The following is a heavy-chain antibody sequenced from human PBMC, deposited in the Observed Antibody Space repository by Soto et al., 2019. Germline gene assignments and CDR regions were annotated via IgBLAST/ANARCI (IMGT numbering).Heavy chain of an antibody. CDR2: ISNDGSNK. Sequence: PGGSLRLSCAASGFSFSTYGMHWVRQAPGKGLEWVAFISNDGSNKYYADSVKGRFTISRDNSKNKLYLQMNSLRAEDTAVYYCAKRDAYYYDSSGSSFDYWGQGTLVTVSS. J-gene: IGHJ4*02. CDR3: AKRDAYYYDSSGSSFDY. V-gene: IGHV3-30*18. CDR1: GFSFSTYG. D-gene: IGHD3-22*01.